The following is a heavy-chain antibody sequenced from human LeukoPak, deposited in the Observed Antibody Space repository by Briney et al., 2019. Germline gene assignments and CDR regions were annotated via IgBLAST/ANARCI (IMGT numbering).Heavy chain of an antibody. CDR1: GYTFTSYG. CDR3: ARVTSSGSYSGAFDY. D-gene: IGHD3-10*01. CDR2: ISAYNGNT. J-gene: IGHJ4*02. V-gene: IGHV1-18*01. Sequence: ASVKVSCKASGYTFTSYGISWVRQAPGQGLEWMGWISAYNGNTNYAQKLQGRVTMTTDTSTSTAYMELRSLRSDDTAVYYCARVTSSGSYSGAFDYWGQGTLVTVSS.